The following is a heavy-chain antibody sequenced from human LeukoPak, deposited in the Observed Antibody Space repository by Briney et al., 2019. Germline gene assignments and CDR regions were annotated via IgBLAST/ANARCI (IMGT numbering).Heavy chain of an antibody. V-gene: IGHV6-1*01. D-gene: IGHD3-10*01. CDR3: ARNKLLWFRDQSRGRGWFDP. J-gene: IGHJ5*02. CDR2: TYYRSKWYN. Sequence: SQTLSLTCAISGGSVCSNSAAWNWIRQSPSRGLEWLGRTYYRSKWYNDYAVSVKSRITINPDTSKNQFSLQLNSVTPEDTAVYYCARNKLLWFRDQSRGRGWFDPWGQRTLVTVSS. CDR1: GGSVCSNSAA.